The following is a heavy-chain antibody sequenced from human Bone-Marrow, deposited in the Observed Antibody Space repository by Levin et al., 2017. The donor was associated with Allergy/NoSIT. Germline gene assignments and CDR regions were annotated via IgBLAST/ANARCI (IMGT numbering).Heavy chain of an antibody. J-gene: IGHJ4*02. CDR3: ARDGTGTTNLQLDY. CDR2: INAGNGNT. D-gene: IGHD1-7*01. Sequence: ASVKVSCKASGYTFTSYAMHWVRQAPGQRLEWMGWINAGNGNTKYSQKFQGRVTITRDTSASTAYMELSSLRSEDTAVYYCARDGTGTTNLQLDYWGQGTLVTVSS. CDR1: GYTFTSYA. V-gene: IGHV1-3*01.